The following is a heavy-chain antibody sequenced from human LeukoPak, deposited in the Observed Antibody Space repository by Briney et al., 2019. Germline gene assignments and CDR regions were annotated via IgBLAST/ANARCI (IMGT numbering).Heavy chain of an antibody. CDR2: INPAGDT. Sequence: GGSLRLSCAASGFTFSTYDMHWVRQATGKGLEWVPGINPAGDTYYPGSVKGRFTISREDAKNSFFLQMNSLRVGDTAVYYCARGDCSGGSCSSMDVWGQGTTVTVSS. CDR1: GFTFSTYD. D-gene: IGHD2-15*01. V-gene: IGHV3-13*04. J-gene: IGHJ6*02. CDR3: ARGDCSGGSCSSMDV.